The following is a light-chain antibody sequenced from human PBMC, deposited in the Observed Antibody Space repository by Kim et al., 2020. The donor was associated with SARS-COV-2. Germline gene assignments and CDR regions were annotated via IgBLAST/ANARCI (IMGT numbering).Light chain of an antibody. J-gene: IGLJ3*02. CDR3: YSVADNNVGV. CDR2: KDS. Sequence: SYELTQPSSVSVSPGQTARITCSGDVLGKRYARWFQQKPGQAPVLMIYKDSERPSGIPERFSGSSSGTTVTLSISGAQLEDEADYYCYSVADNNVGVFGGGTQLTVL. V-gene: IGLV3-27*01. CDR1: VLGKRY.